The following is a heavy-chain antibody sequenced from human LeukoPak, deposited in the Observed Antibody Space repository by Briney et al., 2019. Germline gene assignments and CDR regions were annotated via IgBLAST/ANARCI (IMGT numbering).Heavy chain of an antibody. CDR2: VSRTGSTK. Sequence: GGSLRLSCVASGFTFSSFALDWVRQAPGRGLEWISVVSRTGSTKYYADSVKGRFTVPRDSSKNTVYLQMNSLRVDDSAVYYCAKRKNSPGYSSLDQWGQGTLVTVSS. V-gene: IGHV3-23*01. CDR1: GFTFSSFA. D-gene: IGHD2-15*01. CDR3: AKRKNSPGYSSLDQ. J-gene: IGHJ4*02.